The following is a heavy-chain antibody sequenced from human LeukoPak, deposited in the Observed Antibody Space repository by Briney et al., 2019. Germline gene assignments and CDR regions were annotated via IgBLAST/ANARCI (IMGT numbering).Heavy chain of an antibody. CDR2: IYYSGST. CDR1: GGSISSYY. CDR3: AGAIQRYCSSTSCYYDASDI. D-gene: IGHD2-2*01. Sequence: SETLSLTCTVSGGSISSYYWSWIRQPPGKGLEWIGYIYYSGSTNYNPSLKSRVTISVDTSKNQFSLKLSSVTAADTAVYYCAGAIQRYCSSTSCYYDASDIWGQGTMVTVSS. J-gene: IGHJ3*02. V-gene: IGHV4-59*01.